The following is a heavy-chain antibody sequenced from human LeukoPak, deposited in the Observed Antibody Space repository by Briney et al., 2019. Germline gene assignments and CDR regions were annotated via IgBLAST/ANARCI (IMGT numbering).Heavy chain of an antibody. CDR2: ISWNSGSI. CDR3: ATGGYGALDY. D-gene: IGHD4-17*01. V-gene: IGHV3-9*01. Sequence: GGSLRLSCAASGFTFDDYAMHWVRQAPGKGLEWVSGISWNSGSIGYADSVKGRFTIPRDNAKNSLYLQMNSLRAEDTAVFYCATGGYGALDYWGQGTLVTVSS. J-gene: IGHJ4*02. CDR1: GFTFDDYA.